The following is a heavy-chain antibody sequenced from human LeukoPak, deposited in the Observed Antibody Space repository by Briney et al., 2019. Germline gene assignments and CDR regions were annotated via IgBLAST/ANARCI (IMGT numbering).Heavy chain of an antibody. Sequence: GGSLRLSCAASGFTFSSYWMHWVRQAPGKGLXXXXRISTDGSSTNSADSVKGRLTISRDNAKNTLYLQMNSLRAEDTAVYYCVREYSSSSGRAFDMWGQGTMVTVSP. D-gene: IGHD6-6*01. J-gene: IGHJ3*02. V-gene: IGHV3-74*01. CDR2: ISTDGSST. CDR3: VREYSSSSGRAFDM. CDR1: GFTFSSYW.